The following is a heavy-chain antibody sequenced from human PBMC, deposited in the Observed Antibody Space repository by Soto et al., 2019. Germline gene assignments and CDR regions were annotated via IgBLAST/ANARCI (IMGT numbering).Heavy chain of an antibody. D-gene: IGHD3-10*01. J-gene: IGHJ4*02. CDR2: IFHDGTA. V-gene: IGHV4-4*02. CDR3: ARLVYDTRLNYMYFDF. CDR1: GVSLTSGNW. Sequence: TSETLSLTCAVSGVSLTSGNWWTWVRQSPQRGLEYIGEIFHDGTANYYPSFERRVAMSVDTSRNQFSLKLTSVTAADTAVYFCARLVYDTRLNYMYFDFWGPGTLVTVSS.